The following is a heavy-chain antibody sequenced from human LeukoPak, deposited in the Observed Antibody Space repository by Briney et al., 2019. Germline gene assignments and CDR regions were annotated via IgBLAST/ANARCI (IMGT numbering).Heavy chain of an antibody. Sequence: ASVKVSCKVSGYTLTELSMHWVRQAPGKGLEWMGGFDPEDGETIYAQKFQGRVTMTEDTSTDTAYMELSSLRSEDTAVYYCARGVLWFREPWYYFDYWGQGTLVTVSS. J-gene: IGHJ4*02. CDR3: ARGVLWFREPWYYFDY. CDR1: GYTLTELS. CDR2: FDPEDGET. D-gene: IGHD3-10*01. V-gene: IGHV1-24*01.